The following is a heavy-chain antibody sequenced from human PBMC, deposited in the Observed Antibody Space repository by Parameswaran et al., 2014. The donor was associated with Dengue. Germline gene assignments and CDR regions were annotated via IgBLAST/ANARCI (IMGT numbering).Heavy chain of an antibody. J-gene: IGHJ3*02. CDR2: ISSSSSYI. CDR3: ASNADYYGSGSKFDAFDI. Sequence: WIRQPPGKGLEWVSSISSSSSYIYYADSVKGRFTISRDNAKNSLYLQMNSLRAEDTAVYYCASNADYYGSGSKFDAFDIWGQGTMVTVSS. D-gene: IGHD3-10*01. V-gene: IGHV3-21*01.